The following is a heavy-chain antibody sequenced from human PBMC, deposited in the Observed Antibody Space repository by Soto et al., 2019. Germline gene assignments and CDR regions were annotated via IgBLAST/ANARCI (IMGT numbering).Heavy chain of an antibody. CDR3: AKAMCSSTSCLGGMDV. CDR2: ISGGGGLT. V-gene: IGHV3-23*01. Sequence: WGSLTLSCAASGFTFSSHAMNWVRQAPGKGLEWVSAISGGGGLTYYADSVKGRFTISRDSSENTLYLQMNSLRAEDTAVYFCAKAMCSSTSCLGGMDVWGQGTTVTVSS. CDR1: GFTFSSHA. J-gene: IGHJ6*02. D-gene: IGHD2-2*01.